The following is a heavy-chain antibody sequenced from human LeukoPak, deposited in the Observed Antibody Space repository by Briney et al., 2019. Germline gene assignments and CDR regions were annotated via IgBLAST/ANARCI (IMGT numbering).Heavy chain of an antibody. V-gene: IGHV4-59*01. D-gene: IGHD6-6*01. J-gene: IGHJ6*02. Sequence: SETLSLTCTVSGGSISSSYWSWIRQPPGKGLEWIGYIYYSGSTNYSPSLKSRVTISVDTSKNQFSLKLSSVTAADTAVYYCVRVGGSYPYGMDVWGQGTTVTVSS. CDR1: GGSISSSY. CDR2: IYYSGST. CDR3: VRVGGSYPYGMDV.